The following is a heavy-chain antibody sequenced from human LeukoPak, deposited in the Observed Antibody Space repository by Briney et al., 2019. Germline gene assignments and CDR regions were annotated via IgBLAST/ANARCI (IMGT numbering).Heavy chain of an antibody. CDR2: ISDNGGST. J-gene: IGHJ6*02. D-gene: IGHD2-15*01. Sequence: GGSLRLSCTASGFTFSSYAMNWVRQAPGKGLEWVSGISDNGGSTYYADSVKGRFSISRDNSKNTLYLQMNSLRAEDTAVYYCARYCSGGTCKLGYYYYGMDVWGQGTTVTVSS. V-gene: IGHV3-23*01. CDR1: GFTFSSYA. CDR3: ARYCSGGTCKLGYYYYGMDV.